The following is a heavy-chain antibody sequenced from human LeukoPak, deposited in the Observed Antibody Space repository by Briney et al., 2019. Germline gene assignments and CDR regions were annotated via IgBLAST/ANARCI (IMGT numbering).Heavy chain of an antibody. J-gene: IGHJ4*02. Sequence: ASVKVSCKASGYTFTSYYMHWVRQAPGQGLEWMGIINPSGGGSTSYAQKFQGRVTMTRDTSTSTVYMELSSLRSEDTAVYYCARNKWNYYDSSGYYFFDYCGQGTLVTVSS. CDR3: ARNKWNYYDSSGYYFFDY. CDR2: INPSGGGST. CDR1: GYTFTSYY. V-gene: IGHV1-46*01. D-gene: IGHD3-22*01.